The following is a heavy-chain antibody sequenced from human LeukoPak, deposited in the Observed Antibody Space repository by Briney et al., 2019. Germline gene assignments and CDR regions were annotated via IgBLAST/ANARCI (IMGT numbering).Heavy chain of an antibody. CDR2: ISPWSDYI. D-gene: IGHD3-10*01. J-gene: IGHJ4*02. CDR3: ARGDFGFDY. V-gene: IGHV3-21*01. Sequence: GGSLRLSCAASGFDFSSYSMNWVRQAPGKGLEWVSAISPWSDYIYYVDSVKGRFTISRDYAKNSLYLQMNSLRAEDTAVYYCARGDFGFDYWGQGTLVTVSS. CDR1: GFDFSSYS.